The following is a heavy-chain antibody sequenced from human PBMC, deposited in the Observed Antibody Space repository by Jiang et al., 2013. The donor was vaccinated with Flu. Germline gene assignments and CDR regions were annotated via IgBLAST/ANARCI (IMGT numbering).Heavy chain of an antibody. J-gene: IGHJ4*02. CDR3: ARVSGGAPVYYFDY. CDR2: ISIYNGNT. D-gene: IGHD2-8*02. Sequence: SGAEVKKPGASVKVSCKASGYTFTSHGINWVRQAPGQGLEWMGWISIYNGNTNYAQKFQGRVTMTTDTSTSTAYMELRSLRSDDTAVYYCARVSGGAPVYYFDYWGQGALVTVSS. V-gene: IGHV1-18*01. CDR1: GYTFTSHG.